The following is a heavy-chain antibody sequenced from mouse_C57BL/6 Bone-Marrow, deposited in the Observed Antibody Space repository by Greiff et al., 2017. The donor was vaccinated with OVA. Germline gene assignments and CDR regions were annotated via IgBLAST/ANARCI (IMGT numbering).Heavy chain of an antibody. D-gene: IGHD1-1*01. V-gene: IGHV1-81*01. J-gene: IGHJ1*03. Sequence: QVQLQQSGAELARPGASVKLSCKASGYTFTSYGIRWVKQRTGQGLEWIGEIYPRSGNTYYNEKFKGKATLTADKSSSTAYMELRSLTSEDSAVYFCARGCYGSSHWDFDYWGKGTTVTVSA. CDR1: GYTFTSYG. CDR3: ARGCYGSSHWDFDY. CDR2: IYPRSGNT.